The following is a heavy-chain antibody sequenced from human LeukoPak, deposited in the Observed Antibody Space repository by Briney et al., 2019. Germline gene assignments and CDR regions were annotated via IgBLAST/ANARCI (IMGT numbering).Heavy chain of an antibody. D-gene: IGHD5-18*01. CDR2: INPNSGGT. J-gene: IGHJ4*02. Sequence: ASVKVSCKASGYTFSAYYMHWVRQAPGQGLEWMGYINPNSGGTKYAQKSQGRVTLTRDTSISTAYMELSRLRSDETAVYYCARVEGNTATLEDWGQGTLVTVS. CDR1: GYTFSAYY. V-gene: IGHV1-2*02. CDR3: ARVEGNTATLED.